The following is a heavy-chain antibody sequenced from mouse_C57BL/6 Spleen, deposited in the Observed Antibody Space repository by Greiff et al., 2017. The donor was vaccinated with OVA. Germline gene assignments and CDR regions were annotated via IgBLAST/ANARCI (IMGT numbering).Heavy chain of an antibody. V-gene: IGHV1-4*01. CDR2: INPSSGYT. D-gene: IGHD2-4*01. CDR1: GYTFTSYT. J-gene: IGHJ3*01. Sequence: VQLQESGAELARPGASVKMSCKASGYTFTSYTMHWVKQRPGQGLEWIGYINPSSGYTKYNQKFKDKATLTADKSSSTAYMQLSSLTSEDSAVYYCARSYYDYPFAYWGQGTLVTVSA. CDR3: ARSYYDYPFAY.